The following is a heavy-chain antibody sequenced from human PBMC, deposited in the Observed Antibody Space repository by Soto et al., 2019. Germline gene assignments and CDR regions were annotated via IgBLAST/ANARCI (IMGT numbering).Heavy chain of an antibody. CDR1: GGTFSSYA. CDR2: IIPIFGTA. D-gene: IGHD3-16*02. CDR3: ARVSILPPYYYYGMDV. Sequence: GASVKVSCKTSGGTFSSYAINWVRQAPGQGLEWMGGIIPIFGTANYAQKFQGRVTITAEESTSTAYMELSSLRSEDTAVYYCARVSILPPYYYYGMDVWGQGTTLTVSS. V-gene: IGHV1-69*13. J-gene: IGHJ6*02.